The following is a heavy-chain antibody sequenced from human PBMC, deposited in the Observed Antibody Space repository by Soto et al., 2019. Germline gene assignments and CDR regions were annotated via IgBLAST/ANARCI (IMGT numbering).Heavy chain of an antibody. CDR3: ASAPPYYGISGYLEV. V-gene: IGHV1-2*02. D-gene: IGHD3-22*01. Sequence: QVQLVQSGAEVKKTGASVKVSCEAPGQNFSGHYMYWVRQAPGHGLEWMGWINPNSGGRKYAQKFQGRVTMTRDTSITTGYMDLRGLTSDDTGVYYCASAPPYYGISGYLEVWGLGTLVTVSS. CDR1: GQNFSGHY. CDR2: INPNSGGR. J-gene: IGHJ4*02.